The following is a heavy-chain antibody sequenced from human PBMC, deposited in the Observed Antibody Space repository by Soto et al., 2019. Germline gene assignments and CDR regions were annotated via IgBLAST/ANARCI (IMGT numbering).Heavy chain of an antibody. CDR2: FSYSVTT. D-gene: IGHD7-27*01. CDR3: ARDNWGSLDY. CDR1: GDSVSSRNYQ. Sequence: QVQLQESGPGLVKPSETLSLTCSVSGDSVSSRNYQWSWIRQPPGKGLEWIGYFSYSVTTNYNPSLQSRVTLSVDTSKNQFSLRLSSVTAADTAVFYCARDNWGSLDYWGQGALVTVSS. V-gene: IGHV4-61*01. J-gene: IGHJ4*02.